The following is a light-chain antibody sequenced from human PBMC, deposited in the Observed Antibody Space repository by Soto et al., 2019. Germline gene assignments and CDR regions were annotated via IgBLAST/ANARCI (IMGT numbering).Light chain of an antibody. Sequence: EKVLTQYPGTLSLSPGGRVTLSCRGSQYIGSNLAWYQQKPGQAPRLLIYGASTRATGIPARFSGSGSGTEFTLTISSLQSEDFAVYFCQQYDDWLRLTFGGGTKVDIK. CDR2: GAS. CDR3: QQYDDWLRLT. V-gene: IGKV3-15*01. J-gene: IGKJ4*01. CDR1: QYIGSN.